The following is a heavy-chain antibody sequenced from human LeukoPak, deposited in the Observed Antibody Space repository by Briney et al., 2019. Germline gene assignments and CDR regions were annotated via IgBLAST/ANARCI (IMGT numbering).Heavy chain of an antibody. D-gene: IGHD3-10*01. J-gene: IGHJ3*02. CDR2: IWYDGSNK. V-gene: IGHV3-33*01. CDR1: GFTFSSYG. Sequence: GGSLRLSCAASGFTFSSYGMHWVHQAPGKGLEWVAVIWYDGSNKYYADSVKGRFTISRDNSKNTLYLQMNSLRAEDTAVYYCARGGFWELLDAFDIWGQGTMVTVSS. CDR3: ARGGFWELLDAFDI.